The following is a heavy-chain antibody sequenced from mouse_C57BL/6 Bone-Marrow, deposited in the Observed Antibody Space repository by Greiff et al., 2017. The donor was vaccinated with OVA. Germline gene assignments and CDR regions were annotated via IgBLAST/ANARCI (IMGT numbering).Heavy chain of an antibody. CDR1: GYSFTDYN. CDR3: ATPLYYGSPYFDY. D-gene: IGHD1-1*01. J-gene: IGHJ2*01. Sequence: EVQLQQSGPELVKPGASVKISCKASGYSFTDYNMNWVKQSNGKSLEWIGVINPNYGTTSYNQKFKGKATLTVDQSSSTAYMQLNSLTSEDSAVYDCATPLYYGSPYFDYWGQGTTLTVSS. CDR2: INPNYGTT. V-gene: IGHV1-39*01.